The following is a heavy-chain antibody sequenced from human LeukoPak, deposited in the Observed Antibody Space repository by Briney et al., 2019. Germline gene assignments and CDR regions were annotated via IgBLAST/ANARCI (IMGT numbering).Heavy chain of an antibody. Sequence: GRSLRLSCAASGFIFSTYAMHWVRQAPGKGLEWVAVISSDGSNKYYADSVKGRFTLSRDNSEKTLYLHMNSLRAEDTAVYYCAKDRYTSSWYYFDYWGQGTLVTVSS. V-gene: IGHV3-30*04. J-gene: IGHJ4*02. CDR3: AKDRYTSSWYYFDY. CDR2: ISSDGSNK. D-gene: IGHD6-13*01. CDR1: GFIFSTYA.